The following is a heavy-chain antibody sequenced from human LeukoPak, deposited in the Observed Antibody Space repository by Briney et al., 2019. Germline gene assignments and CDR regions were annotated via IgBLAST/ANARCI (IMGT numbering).Heavy chain of an antibody. CDR1: GGAINSGANY. Sequence: SETLSLTCSVSGGAINSGANYWNWIRQPPGKGLEWIGYIYDSGSTYYNPSLKSRVTISLDRSKNQFSLKLSSVTAADTAVYYCARLTGIAAAGHWGQGTLVTVSS. V-gene: IGHV4-30-2*01. D-gene: IGHD6-13*01. J-gene: IGHJ4*02. CDR2: IYDSGST. CDR3: ARLTGIAAAGH.